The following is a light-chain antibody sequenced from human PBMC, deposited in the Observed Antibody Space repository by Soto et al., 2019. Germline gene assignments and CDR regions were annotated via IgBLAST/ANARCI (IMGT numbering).Light chain of an antibody. V-gene: IGKV3-20*01. CDR3: QQYDSSPPGYT. Sequence: EIVLTQSPGTLSLSPGERATLSCRASQSVSSTYLAWYQQKPGQAPRLLVYGASSRATGIPDRFSGSASGADVTLTISRLEPEDFAVYYCQQYDSSPPGYTFGQGTKLEIK. CDR2: GAS. CDR1: QSVSSTY. J-gene: IGKJ2*01.